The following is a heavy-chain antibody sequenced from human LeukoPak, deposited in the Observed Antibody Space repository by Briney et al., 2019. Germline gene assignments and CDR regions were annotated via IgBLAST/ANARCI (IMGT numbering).Heavy chain of an antibody. J-gene: IGHJ4*02. CDR1: GFTFSDYY. CDR2: ISSGGTTI. Sequence: GGSLRLSCAASGFTFSDYYMSWIRQAPGKGLERVSHISSGGTTISYADSVKGRFTISRDNAKNSLYLQMNSLRAEDTAVYYCAGGDNPGYGDYDFDYWGQGTLVTVSS. D-gene: IGHD4-17*01. CDR3: AGGDNPGYGDYDFDY. V-gene: IGHV3-11*04.